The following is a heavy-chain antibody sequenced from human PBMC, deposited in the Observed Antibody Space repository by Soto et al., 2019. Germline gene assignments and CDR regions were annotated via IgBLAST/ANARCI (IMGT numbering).Heavy chain of an antibody. Sequence: ASVKVSCKASGGTFSSYAISWVRQAPGQGLEWMGGIIPIFGTANYAQKFQGRVTITADESTSTAYMELSSLRSEDTAVYYCARGVNPDTAMVYYYYYMDVWGKGTTVTVSS. J-gene: IGHJ6*03. V-gene: IGHV1-69*13. CDR2: IIPIFGTA. CDR1: GGTFSSYA. D-gene: IGHD5-18*01. CDR3: ARGVNPDTAMVYYYYYMDV.